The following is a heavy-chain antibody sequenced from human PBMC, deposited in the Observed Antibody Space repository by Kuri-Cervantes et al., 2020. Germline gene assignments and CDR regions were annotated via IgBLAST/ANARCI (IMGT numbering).Heavy chain of an antibody. CDR3: ARDADSGYVGMSGY. D-gene: IGHD5-12*01. CDR1: GFTFSSYV. J-gene: IGHJ4*02. Sequence: LSLTCAASGFTFSSYVMHWVRQAPGKGLEWVAVISDDGSNKYYADSVKGRFTISRDNAKNSLYLQMNSLRAEDTAVYYCARDADSGYVGMSGYWGQGTLVTVSS. V-gene: IGHV3-30-3*01. CDR2: ISDDGSNK.